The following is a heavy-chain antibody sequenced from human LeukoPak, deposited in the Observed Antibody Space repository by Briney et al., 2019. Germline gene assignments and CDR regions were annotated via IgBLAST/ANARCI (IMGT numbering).Heavy chain of an antibody. CDR3: AKDRGQQWLVSRYFDF. J-gene: IGHJ4*02. CDR2: ISDSGDNT. CDR1: GFTFSSYA. D-gene: IGHD6-19*01. V-gene: IGHV3-23*01. Sequence: GGSLRLSCAASGFTFSSYAMSWVRQAPGKGLEWVSGISDSGDNTYYADSVKGRFTISRDNSKNTLYLQMNSLRVEDTAEYYCAKDRGQQWLVSRYFDFWGQGALVTVSS.